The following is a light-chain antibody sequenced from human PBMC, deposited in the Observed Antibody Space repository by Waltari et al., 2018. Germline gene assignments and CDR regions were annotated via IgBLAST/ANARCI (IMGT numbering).Light chain of an antibody. Sequence: QSALTQPASASGSPGQAITISCTGTSSEVGSDNPVPWYQQHPGKAPKLMIYEVSKRPSGVSNRFSGSKSGNTASLTISGLQAEDEADYYCCSYAGSSTWVFGGGTKLTVL. CDR1: SSEVGSDNP. J-gene: IGLJ3*02. CDR2: EVS. V-gene: IGLV2-23*02. CDR3: CSYAGSSTWV.